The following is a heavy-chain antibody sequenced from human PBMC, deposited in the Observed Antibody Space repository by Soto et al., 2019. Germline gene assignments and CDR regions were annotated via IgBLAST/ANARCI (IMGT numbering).Heavy chain of an antibody. CDR1: GFTFSDYY. J-gene: IGHJ6*03. Sequence: QVQLVESGGGLVKPGGSLRLSCAASGFTFSDYYMSWIRQAPGKGLEWVSYISSSGSTIYYADSVKGRFTISRDNAKNSLYLQMNSLRAEDTAVYYYARVAYAYYDYYYYMDVWGKGTTVTVSS. CDR3: ARVAYAYYDYYYYMDV. D-gene: IGHD4-17*01. V-gene: IGHV3-11*01. CDR2: ISSSGSTI.